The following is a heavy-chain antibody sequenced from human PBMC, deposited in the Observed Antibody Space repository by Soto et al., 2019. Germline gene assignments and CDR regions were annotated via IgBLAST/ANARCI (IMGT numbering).Heavy chain of an antibody. D-gene: IGHD3-10*01. CDR1: GFTFSSYA. J-gene: IGHJ4*02. V-gene: IGHV3-23*01. CDR3: AKPQYGSGNYYFDY. Sequence: EVQLLESGGGLVQPGGSLRLSCAASGFTFSSYAMSWVRQAPGKGLEWVSAISGSGGSTYYADSVKGRFTISRDNSKNTLYMQMNSLTAEDTAVYYCAKPQYGSGNYYFDYWGQGTLVTVSS. CDR2: ISGSGGST.